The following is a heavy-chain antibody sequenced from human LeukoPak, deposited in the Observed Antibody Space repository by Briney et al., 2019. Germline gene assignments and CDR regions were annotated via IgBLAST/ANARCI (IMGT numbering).Heavy chain of an antibody. CDR2: ISYDGSNK. J-gene: IGHJ4*02. CDR3: ARATPCDY. V-gene: IGHV3-30-3*01. CDR1: GFTFSSYA. Sequence: PGGSLRLSCAASGFTFSSYAMHWVRQAPGKGLEWVAVISYDGSNKYYADFVKGRFTISRDNSKNSLYLQMNSLRAEDTAVYYCARATPCDYWGQGTLVTVSS.